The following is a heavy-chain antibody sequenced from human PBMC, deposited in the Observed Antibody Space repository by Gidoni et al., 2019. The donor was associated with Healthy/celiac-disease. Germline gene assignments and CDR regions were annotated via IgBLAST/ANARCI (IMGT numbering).Heavy chain of an antibody. CDR1: GGSISSSSYY. Sequence: QLQLQESGPGLVKPSETLSLTCTVPGGSISSSSYYWGWIRQPPGKGLEWIGSIYYSGSTYYNPSLKSRVTISVDTSKNQFSLKLSSVTAADTAVYYCASGAYSSSAREFNWFDPWGQGTLVTVSS. J-gene: IGHJ5*02. CDR3: ASGAYSSSAREFNWFDP. V-gene: IGHV4-39*01. D-gene: IGHD2-21*01. CDR2: IYYSGST.